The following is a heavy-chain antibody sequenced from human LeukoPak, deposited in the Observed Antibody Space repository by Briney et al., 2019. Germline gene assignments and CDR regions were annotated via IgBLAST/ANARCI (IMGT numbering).Heavy chain of an antibody. V-gene: IGHV1-24*01. D-gene: IGHD3-9*01. CDR3: ATSYFDILTGYRPLSY. CDR2: FDPENGET. Sequence: ASVKVSCKASGGTFSSYAISWVRQAPGQGLEWMGGFDPENGETVHAQKFQGRVSMTEDTSTDTAYMELSSLRSEDTAMYYCATSYFDILTGYRPLSYWGQGTLVTVSS. CDR1: GGTFSSYA. J-gene: IGHJ4*02.